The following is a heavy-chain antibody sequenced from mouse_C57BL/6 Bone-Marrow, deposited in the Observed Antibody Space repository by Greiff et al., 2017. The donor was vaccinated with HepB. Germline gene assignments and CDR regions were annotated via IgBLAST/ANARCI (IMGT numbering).Heavy chain of an antibody. Sequence: VQLQHPGAELVMPGASVKLSCKASGYTFTSYWMHWVKQRPGQGLEWIGEIDPSDSYTNYNQKFKGKSTLTVDKSSSTAYMQLSSLTSEDSAVYYCAPRGFYYDSLYAMDYWGQGTSVTVSS. V-gene: IGHV1-69*01. J-gene: IGHJ4*01. CDR2: IDPSDSYT. D-gene: IGHD2-4*01. CDR3: APRGFYYDSLYAMDY. CDR1: GYTFTSYW.